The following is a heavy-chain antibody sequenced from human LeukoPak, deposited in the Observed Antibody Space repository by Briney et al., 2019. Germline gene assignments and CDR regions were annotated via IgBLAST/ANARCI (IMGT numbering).Heavy chain of an antibody. J-gene: IGHJ4*02. Sequence: GGSLRLSCAASGFTFDDYAMHWVRQAPGKGLEWVSGISWNSGSIGYADSVKGRFTISRDNAKNSLYLQMNSLRAEDTALYYCAKDGGTAMVKTYYFDYWGQGTLVTVSS. CDR1: GFTFDDYA. CDR2: ISWNSGSI. V-gene: IGHV3-9*01. CDR3: AKDGGTAMVKTYYFDY. D-gene: IGHD5-18*01.